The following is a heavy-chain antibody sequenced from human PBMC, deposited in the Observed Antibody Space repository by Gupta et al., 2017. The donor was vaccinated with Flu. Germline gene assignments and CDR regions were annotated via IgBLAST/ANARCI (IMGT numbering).Heavy chain of an antibody. D-gene: IGHD1-26*01. J-gene: IGHJ6*02. V-gene: IGHV3-13*05. Sequence: TGKGCDWVSAIGTGDDPYYPGSVKGRFTISRENAKNSLYLHMNSLRAGDTAVYYCVRGKALWVLPNYYGMDVWGQGTTVTVSS. CDR2: IGTGDDP. CDR3: VRGKALWVLPNYYGMDV.